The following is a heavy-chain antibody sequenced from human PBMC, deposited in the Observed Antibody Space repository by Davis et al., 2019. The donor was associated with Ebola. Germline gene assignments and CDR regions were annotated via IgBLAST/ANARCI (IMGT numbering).Heavy chain of an antibody. CDR3: ARDSSGSDY. CDR1: GFTVSSHY. CDR2: IYSGGNT. V-gene: IGHV3-53*01. J-gene: IGHJ4*02. Sequence: GESLKISCAASGFTVSSHYMSWVRQAPGKGLEWVSVIYSGGNTYYADSVKGRFTISRDNSKNTLYLQMNSLRVEDTAVYYCARDSSGSDYWGQGTLVTVSS. D-gene: IGHD3-22*01.